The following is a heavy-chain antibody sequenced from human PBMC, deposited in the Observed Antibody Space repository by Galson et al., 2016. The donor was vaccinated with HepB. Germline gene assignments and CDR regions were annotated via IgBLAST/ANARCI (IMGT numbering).Heavy chain of an antibody. V-gene: IGHV3-48*02. Sequence: SLRLSCAGSGFSFSGSGLNWVRQAPGKGLQWISYISSGIATIYYADSVRGRFTISRDNAKNSVYLQMSNLRDEDTGVYYCAKELVRSAFDIWGQGTMVIVSS. CDR2: ISSGIATI. D-gene: IGHD1-26*01. CDR1: GFSFSGSG. CDR3: AKELVRSAFDI. J-gene: IGHJ3*02.